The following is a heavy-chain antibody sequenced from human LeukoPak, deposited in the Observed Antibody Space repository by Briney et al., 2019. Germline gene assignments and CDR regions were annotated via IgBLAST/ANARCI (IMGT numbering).Heavy chain of an antibody. CDR1: GFTFSDYY. CDR2: ISTSASDT. J-gene: IGHJ6*02. V-gene: IGHV3-11*06. D-gene: IGHD2-15*01. Sequence: KPGGSLRLSCAASGFTFSDYYMRWIRQAPGKGLEWLSDISTSASDTRYADSAKGRFTVSRDNAKNPLYLQMNSLRADDTAVYYCATARYCYGGTCTAHYYFGMDVWGRGTTVTVSS. CDR3: ATARYCYGGTCTAHYYFGMDV.